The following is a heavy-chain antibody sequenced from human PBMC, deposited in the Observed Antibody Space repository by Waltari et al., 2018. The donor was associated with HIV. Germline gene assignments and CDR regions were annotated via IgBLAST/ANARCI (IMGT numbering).Heavy chain of an antibody. CDR2: MNPNSGNT. D-gene: IGHD4-17*01. V-gene: IGHV1-8*01. Sequence: QVQLVQSGAEVKKPGAAVKVSCQASGSTFTSYDINWVRQATGQGLEWMGWMNPNSGNTGYAQKFQGRVTMTRNTSISTAYMELSSLRSEDTAVYYCARSYDYGGNPIYYGMDVWGQGTTVTVSS. CDR3: ARSYDYGGNPIYYGMDV. CDR1: GSTFTSYD. J-gene: IGHJ6*02.